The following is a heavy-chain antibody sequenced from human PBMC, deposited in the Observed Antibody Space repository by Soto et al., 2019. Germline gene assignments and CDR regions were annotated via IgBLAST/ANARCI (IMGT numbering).Heavy chain of an antibody. CDR3: ARAAPTVTTWKYFQH. Sequence: QVQLQQWGAGLLKPSETLSLTCAVYGGSFSGYYWSWIRQPPGKGLEWMGEINHSGSTNYNPSLKTRVTISVDTSKNQFSLKLSSVTAADTAVYYCARAAPTVTTWKYFQHWGQGTLVTVSS. D-gene: IGHD4-17*01. J-gene: IGHJ1*01. CDR2: INHSGST. V-gene: IGHV4-34*01. CDR1: GGSFSGYY.